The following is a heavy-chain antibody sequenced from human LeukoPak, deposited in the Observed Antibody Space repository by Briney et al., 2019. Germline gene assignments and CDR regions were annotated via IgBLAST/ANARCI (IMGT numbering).Heavy chain of an antibody. D-gene: IGHD3-10*01. V-gene: IGHV3-23*01. J-gene: IGHJ4*02. Sequence: GGSLRLSCAASGFTSNRYAMSWVRQAPGEGLEWVSAISDSGHSTYHADSVKGRFTISRDNSKNTVYLQMDSLRTEDTAVYFCAKGSAAVRPYYFDNWGQGTLVTVSS. CDR1: GFTSNRYA. CDR3: AKGSAAVRPYYFDN. CDR2: ISDSGHST.